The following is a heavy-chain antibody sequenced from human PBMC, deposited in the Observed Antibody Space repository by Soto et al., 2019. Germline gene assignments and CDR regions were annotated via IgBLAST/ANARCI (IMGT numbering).Heavy chain of an antibody. J-gene: IGHJ4*02. CDR1: GFYFNNYG. CDR2: VSKSDYT. D-gene: IGHD2-2*01. CDR3: ARADSLIIPAVSDF. V-gene: IGHV3-21*01. Sequence: GGSLRLSCAVSGFYFNNYGINWVRQAPGKGLEWVSSVSKSDYTYYSDSVKGRFTISRDNAKNSVSLQMNSLRPEDTAVYYCARADSLIIPAVSDFWGQGTLVTVSS.